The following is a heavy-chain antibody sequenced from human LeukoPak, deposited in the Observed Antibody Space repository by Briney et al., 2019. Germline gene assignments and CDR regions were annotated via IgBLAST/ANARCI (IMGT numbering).Heavy chain of an antibody. Sequence: PSETLSLTCTVSGGSISSGSYYWSWIRQPAGKGLEWLGRIYTSGSTNYNPSLKSRVTISVDTSKNQFSLKLSSVTAADTAVYYCARDLGVTYTAMVLEGGEMATIRSYFDYWGQGTLVTVSS. D-gene: IGHD5-24*01. CDR1: GGSISSGSYY. CDR2: IYTSGST. V-gene: IGHV4-61*02. CDR3: ARDLGVTYTAMVLEGGEMATIRSYFDY. J-gene: IGHJ4*02.